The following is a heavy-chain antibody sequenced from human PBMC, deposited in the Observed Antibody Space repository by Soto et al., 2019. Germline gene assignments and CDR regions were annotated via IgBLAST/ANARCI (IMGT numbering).Heavy chain of an antibody. V-gene: IGHV3-30*18. J-gene: IGHJ4*02. D-gene: IGHD4-4*01. Sequence: GGSLRLSCAASGFTFSSYGMHWVRQAPGKGLEWVAVISYDGSNKYYADSVKGRFTISRDNSKNTLYLQMNSLRAEDTAVYYCAKDHRERWLQYYFDYWGQGTLVTVSS. CDR3: AKDHRERWLQYYFDY. CDR2: ISYDGSNK. CDR1: GFTFSSYG.